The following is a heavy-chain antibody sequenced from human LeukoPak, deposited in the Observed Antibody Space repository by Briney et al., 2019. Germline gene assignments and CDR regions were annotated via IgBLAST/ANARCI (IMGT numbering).Heavy chain of an antibody. CDR3: ARDQGGYDFY. J-gene: IGHJ4*02. CDR1: GFTFSSYS. V-gene: IGHV3-21*01. Sequence: GGSLRLSCAASGFTFSSYSVNWVRQAPGKGLEWVSSISSSSSYIYYADSVKGRFTISRDNAKNSLYLQMNSLRAEDTAVYYCARDQGGYDFYWGQGTLVTVSS. D-gene: IGHD5-12*01. CDR2: ISSSSSYI.